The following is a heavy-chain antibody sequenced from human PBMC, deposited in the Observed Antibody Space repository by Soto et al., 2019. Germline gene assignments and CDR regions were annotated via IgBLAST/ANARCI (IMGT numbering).Heavy chain of an antibody. J-gene: IGHJ6*02. Sequence: PSETLSLTCTVSGGSISSYYWSWIRQPPGKGLEWTGYIYYSGSTNYNPSLKSRVTISVDTSKNQFSLKLSSVTAADTAVYYCARNYYGDYPLYYYYGMDVWGQGTTVTVSS. CDR1: GGSISSYY. CDR3: ARNYYGDYPLYYYYGMDV. V-gene: IGHV4-59*01. CDR2: IYYSGST. D-gene: IGHD4-17*01.